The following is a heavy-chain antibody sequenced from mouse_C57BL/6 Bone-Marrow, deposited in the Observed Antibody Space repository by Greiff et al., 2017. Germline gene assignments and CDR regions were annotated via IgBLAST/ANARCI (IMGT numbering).Heavy chain of an antibody. CDR3: ARYNYGSSYDY. Sequence: QVQLQQSGAELVKPGASVKMSCKASGYTFTSYWITWVKQRPGQGLEWIGDIYPGSGSTNYNEKFKSKATLTVDTSSSTAYMQLSSLTSEDSAVYYCARYNYGSSYDYWGQGTTLTVSS. CDR2: IYPGSGST. J-gene: IGHJ2*01. D-gene: IGHD1-1*01. CDR1: GYTFTSYW. V-gene: IGHV1-55*01.